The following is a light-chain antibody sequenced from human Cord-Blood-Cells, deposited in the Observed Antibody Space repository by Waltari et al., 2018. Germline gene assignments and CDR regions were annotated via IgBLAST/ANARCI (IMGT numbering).Light chain of an antibody. CDR2: WAS. V-gene: IGKV4-1*01. J-gene: IGKJ1*01. CDR3: QQYYSTPWP. Sequence: DIVMTQSPDSLAVSLGERATINCKSSQSVLYRTNNKHYLAWYQQKPGQPPKLLIYWASTRESGVPVRFSGSGSETDFTLSISSLQAEDVAVYYCQQYYSTPWPFGQGTKVEIK. CDR1: QSVLYRTNNKHY.